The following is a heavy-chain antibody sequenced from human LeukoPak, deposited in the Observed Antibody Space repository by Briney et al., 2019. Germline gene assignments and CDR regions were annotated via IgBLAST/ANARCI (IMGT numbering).Heavy chain of an antibody. J-gene: IGHJ4*02. CDR2: IHYSGST. D-gene: IGHD3-22*01. CDR3: ARWGYFDSGGYFVVDY. Sequence: SETLSLTCTVSGGSISRYYWSWIRQPSGERLEWIGWIHYSGSTAYNPSLESRVTMSVDTSKNHISLKMTSVTAADTATYYCARWGYFDSGGYFVVDYWGQGALVTVSS. CDR1: GGSISRYY. V-gene: IGHV4-59*01.